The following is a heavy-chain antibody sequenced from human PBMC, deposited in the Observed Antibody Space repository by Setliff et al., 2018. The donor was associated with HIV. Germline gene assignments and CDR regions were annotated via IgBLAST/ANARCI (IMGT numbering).Heavy chain of an antibody. V-gene: IGHV4-39*01. Sequence: SETLSLTCTVSGDSISSHYWGWIRQLPEKGLEWIGSIYYSGSAYHNPSLKSRVAMSVDTAKKQFSLKLTSLTGADTAVYYCVRVGGGSWLGIHYYYYMDVWGKGITVTVSS. CDR1: GDSISSHY. CDR2: IYYSGSA. CDR3: VRVGGGSWLGIHYYYYMDV. D-gene: IGHD2-15*01. J-gene: IGHJ6*03.